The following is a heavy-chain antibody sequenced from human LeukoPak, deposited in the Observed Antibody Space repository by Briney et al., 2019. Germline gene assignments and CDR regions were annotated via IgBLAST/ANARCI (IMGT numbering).Heavy chain of an antibody. D-gene: IGHD1-14*01. Sequence: PGGSLRPSCAASGFTFSSYEMNWVRQAPGKGLEWVSYISSSGSTIYYADSVKGRFTISRDNAKNSLYLQMNSLRAEDTAVYYCARSTLNIPGEHGAFDYWGQGTLVTVSS. V-gene: IGHV3-48*03. CDR3: ARSTLNIPGEHGAFDY. CDR1: GFTFSSYE. J-gene: IGHJ4*02. CDR2: ISSSGSTI.